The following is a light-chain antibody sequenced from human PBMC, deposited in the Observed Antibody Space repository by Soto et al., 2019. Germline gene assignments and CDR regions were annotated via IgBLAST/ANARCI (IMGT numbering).Light chain of an antibody. CDR2: DVT. J-gene: IGLJ3*02. Sequence: QLVLTQPRSVSGSPGQSVTISCGGTSSDVGAYNYVSWYQQYPGKAPKLMIYDVTFRPSGVPDRFSGSRSGNTASLTISGLQADDEADYYCCSYAGSYTWVFGGGTKVTVL. CDR1: SSDVGAYNY. V-gene: IGLV2-11*01. CDR3: CSYAGSYTWV.